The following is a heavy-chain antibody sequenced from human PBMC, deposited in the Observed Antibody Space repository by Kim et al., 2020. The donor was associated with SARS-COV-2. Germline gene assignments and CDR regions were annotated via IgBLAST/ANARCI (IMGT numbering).Heavy chain of an antibody. Sequence: GGSLRLSCAASGFTFDDYAMHWVRQAPGKGLEWVSLISGDGGSTYYADSVKGRFTISRDNSKNSLYLQMNSLRTEDTALYYCAKDSLLNRGTVVTEGYYYYYGMDVWGQGTTVTVSS. V-gene: IGHV3-43*02. D-gene: IGHD2-15*01. J-gene: IGHJ6*02. CDR3: AKDSLLNRGTVVTEGYYYYYGMDV. CDR2: ISGDGGST. CDR1: GFTFDDYA.